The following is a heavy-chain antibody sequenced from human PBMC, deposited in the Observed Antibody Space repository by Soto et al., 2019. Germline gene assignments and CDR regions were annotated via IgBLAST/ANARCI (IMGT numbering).Heavy chain of an antibody. CDR3: VKNYHFDH. J-gene: IGHJ4*02. CDR2: ISPSGDAT. Sequence: EVQLLESGGGLLQPGGSLRLSCAASGFSFSSYAMTWARQAPGKGLEWVSSISPSGDATYYTDSVKGRFTISRDNSRNTLSLQMNSLRAEDTAIYYCVKNYHFDHWGLGTLVTVSS. CDR1: GFSFSSYA. D-gene: IGHD1-7*01. V-gene: IGHV3-23*01.